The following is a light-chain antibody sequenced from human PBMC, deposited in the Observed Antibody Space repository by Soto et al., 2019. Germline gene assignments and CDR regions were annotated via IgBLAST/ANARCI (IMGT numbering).Light chain of an antibody. Sequence: DIQMTQSPSSLSASVGASVTITCHASQDISNYLNWYQQKPGKAPKLLIYDASNLETGVPSRFSGSGSGTDFTFTISSLQPEDIATYYCQQYDNLPLTFGGGTKVEIK. CDR3: QQYDNLPLT. V-gene: IGKV1-33*01. CDR2: DAS. CDR1: QDISNY. J-gene: IGKJ4*01.